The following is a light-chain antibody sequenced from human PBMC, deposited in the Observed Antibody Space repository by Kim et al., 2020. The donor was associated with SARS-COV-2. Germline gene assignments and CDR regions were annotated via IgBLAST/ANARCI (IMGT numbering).Light chain of an antibody. Sequence: VSPGKTASITCSGDKLGDKYACWYQQKPGQSPVLVIYQDSKRPSGIPERFSGSNSGNTATLTISGTQAMDEADYYCQAWDSSSCVFGGGTQLTVL. CDR2: QDS. CDR1: KLGDKY. V-gene: IGLV3-1*01. CDR3: QAWDSSSCV. J-gene: IGLJ3*02.